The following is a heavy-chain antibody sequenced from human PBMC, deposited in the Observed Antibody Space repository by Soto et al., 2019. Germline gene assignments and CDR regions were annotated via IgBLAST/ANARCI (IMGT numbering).Heavy chain of an antibody. D-gene: IGHD4-17*01. CDR1: GFTFSSYA. Sequence: QVQLVESGGGVVQPGRSLRLSCAASGFTFSSYAMHWVRQAPGKGLEWVAVISYDGSNKYYADSVKGRFTISRDNSKNTLYLRMNSLRAEDTAVYYCAREGGYGDYAVFDYGMDVWGQGTTVTVSS. CDR3: AREGGYGDYAVFDYGMDV. V-gene: IGHV3-30-3*01. J-gene: IGHJ6*02. CDR2: ISYDGSNK.